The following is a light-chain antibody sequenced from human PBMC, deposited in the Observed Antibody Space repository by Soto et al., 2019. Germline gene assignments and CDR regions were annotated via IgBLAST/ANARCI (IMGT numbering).Light chain of an antibody. CDR1: QDISSW. Sequence: DILMTQSPSTFSSSVRDRITIAFLASQDISSWLAWYQQTPGRVPKLLIYATSKLQPGVPTRFSGSGSGTNFTLTISSLQPADFGTYYCQQANSFPITFGQGTRLEIK. V-gene: IGKV1-12*01. J-gene: IGKJ5*01. CDR3: QQANSFPIT. CDR2: ATS.